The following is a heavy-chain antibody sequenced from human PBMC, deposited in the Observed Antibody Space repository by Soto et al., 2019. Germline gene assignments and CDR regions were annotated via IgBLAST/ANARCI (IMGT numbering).Heavy chain of an antibody. D-gene: IGHD3-22*01. J-gene: IGHJ6*02. Sequence: SETLSLTCTVSGGSIMSGGYYWIWIRHHPGKGLECIGYIYYSGSTYYNPSLKSRVTISLDTSKNQFSLKLSSVTAADTAVYYCARDYYDSRGYPHRMDVWGQGITVTVSS. V-gene: IGHV4-31*03. CDR1: GGSIMSGGYY. CDR3: ARDYYDSRGYPHRMDV. CDR2: IYYSGST.